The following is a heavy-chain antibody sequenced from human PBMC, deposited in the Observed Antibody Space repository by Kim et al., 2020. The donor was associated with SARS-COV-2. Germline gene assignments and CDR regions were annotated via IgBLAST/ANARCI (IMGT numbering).Heavy chain of an antibody. CDR2: IIPIFGTA. CDR1: GGTFSSYA. V-gene: IGHV1-69*13. CDR3: AIPVLDYYDSSGYD. Sequence: SVKVSCKASGGTFSSYAISWVRQAPGQGLEWMGGIIPIFGTANYAQKFQGRVTITADESTSTAYMELSSLRSEDTAVYYCAIPVLDYYDSSGYDWGQGTLVTVSS. J-gene: IGHJ4*02. D-gene: IGHD3-22*01.